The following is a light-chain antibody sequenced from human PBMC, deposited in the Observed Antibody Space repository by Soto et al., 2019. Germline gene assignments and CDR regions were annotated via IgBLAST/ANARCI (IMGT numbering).Light chain of an antibody. CDR3: QSYDSSQSASRV. CDR2: GNS. J-gene: IGLJ3*02. Sequence: QSVLTQPPSVSGAPGQRVTISCTGSSSNIGAGYDVHWYQQLPGTAPKLLIYGNSNRPSGVPDRFSGSKSGTSASLAITGVQAEDEADYYCQSYDSSQSASRVFGGGTKLTVL. CDR1: SSNIGAGYD. V-gene: IGLV1-40*01.